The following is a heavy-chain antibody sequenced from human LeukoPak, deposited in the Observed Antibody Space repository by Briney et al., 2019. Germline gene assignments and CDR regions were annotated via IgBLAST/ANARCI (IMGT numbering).Heavy chain of an antibody. J-gene: IGHJ4*02. V-gene: IGHV4-59*01. Sequence: SETLSLTCTVSGASISNYYWSWIRQPPGKGLEWIGYIYDSGSTNYNPSLKSRVTISVDTSKNQFSLKLSSVTAADTAVYYCARDPSWTAGYFDYWGRGTLVTVSS. CDR2: IYDSGST. CDR3: ARDPSWTAGYFDY. D-gene: IGHD2-2*01. CDR1: GASISNYY.